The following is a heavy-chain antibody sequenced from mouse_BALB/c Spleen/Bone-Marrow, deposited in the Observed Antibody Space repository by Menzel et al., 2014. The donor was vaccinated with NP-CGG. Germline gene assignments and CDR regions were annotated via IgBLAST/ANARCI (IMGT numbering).Heavy chain of an antibody. D-gene: IGHD2-2*01. V-gene: IGHV1S29*02. CDR2: IYPYNGGT. J-gene: IGHJ4*01. Sequence: VQLQQSGPELVKPGASVKISCKASGYTFTDYNMQWVKQSHGKSLEWIGYIYPYNGGTGYNQKFRSKATLTVDSSSSTAYMELRSLTSEDSAVYYCAREGGYYDATDYWGQGTSVTVSS. CDR3: AREGGYYDATDY. CDR1: GYTFTDYN.